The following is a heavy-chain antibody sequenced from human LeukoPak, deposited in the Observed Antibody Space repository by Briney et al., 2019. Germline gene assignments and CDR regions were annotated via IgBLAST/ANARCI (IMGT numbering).Heavy chain of an antibody. CDR2: TYYRSKWYN. Sequence: SQTLSLTCAISGDSVSSNIAAWNWIRQSPSRGLVCLGRTYYRSKWYNDYAVSVKSRITINPDTSKNPFSLQLNSVTPEDTAVYYCAREDYYDSSGYLFDYWGQGTLVTVSS. J-gene: IGHJ4*02. CDR1: GDSVSSNIAA. V-gene: IGHV6-1*01. CDR3: AREDYYDSSGYLFDY. D-gene: IGHD3-22*01.